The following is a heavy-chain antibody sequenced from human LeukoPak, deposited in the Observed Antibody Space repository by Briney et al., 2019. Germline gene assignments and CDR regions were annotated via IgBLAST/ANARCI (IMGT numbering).Heavy chain of an antibody. CDR3: ARVGKEQHLNDYYYYTTAWTS. CDR1: DGSISDYY. D-gene: IGHD6-13*01. CDR2: IYYTGSA. Sequence: SETLSLTCSVSDGSISDYYWSWIRQPPGKGLEWMGYIYYTGSANYNPSLKSRVTISLDTSKNQFSLKLNSVTAADTAIYYCARVGKEQHLNDYYYYTTAWTSGARGPRSPSP. V-gene: IGHV4-59*01. J-gene: IGHJ6*02.